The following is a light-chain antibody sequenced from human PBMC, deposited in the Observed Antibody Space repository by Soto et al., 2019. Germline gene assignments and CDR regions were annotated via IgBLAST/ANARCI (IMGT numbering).Light chain of an antibody. CDR1: QSISSN. Sequence: DIQMTQSPSSLSASVGDRVTITCRASQSISSNLNWYQQKPGKAPKLLIYAASSLQSGVPSRFSGSGSGTDFTLTISSLQPEDFATYYSQQSYSTPLTCGGGTKVEIK. CDR2: AAS. CDR3: QQSYSTPLT. V-gene: IGKV1-39*01. J-gene: IGKJ4*01.